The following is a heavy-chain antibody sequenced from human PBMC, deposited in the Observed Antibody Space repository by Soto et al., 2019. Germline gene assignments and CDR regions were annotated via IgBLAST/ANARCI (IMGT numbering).Heavy chain of an antibody. V-gene: IGHV1-18*01. Sequence: ASVKVSCKASGYTFTSYGISWVRQAPGQGLEWMGWISAYNGNTNYAQKLQGRVTMTTDTSTSTAYMELRSLRSDDTAVYYCARGAQSLYYYYYGMDVWGQGTTVTVSS. CDR2: ISAYNGNT. D-gene: IGHD6-19*01. J-gene: IGHJ6*02. CDR1: GYTFTSYG. CDR3: ARGAQSLYYYYYGMDV.